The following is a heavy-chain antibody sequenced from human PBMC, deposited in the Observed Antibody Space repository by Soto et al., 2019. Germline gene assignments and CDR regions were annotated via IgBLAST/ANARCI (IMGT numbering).Heavy chain of an antibody. CDR3: AKDMKWGGMTTIHYFDS. D-gene: IGHD4-17*01. Sequence: GGSLRLSCVASGFTVDDYAMHWVRQAPGKGLEWVSGISANGDTIDYADSVKGRFTISRDNAKNSLFLQMNSLRPEDTALYYCAKDMKWGGMTTIHYFDSWGQGSQVTVSS. CDR2: ISANGDTI. V-gene: IGHV3-9*01. J-gene: IGHJ4*02. CDR1: GFTVDDYA.